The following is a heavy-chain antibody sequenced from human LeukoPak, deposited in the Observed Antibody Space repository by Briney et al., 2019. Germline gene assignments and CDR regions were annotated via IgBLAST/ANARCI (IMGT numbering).Heavy chain of an antibody. J-gene: IGHJ6*02. D-gene: IGHD6-19*01. CDR1: GYTLTELS. CDR3: ATDYLAGAGSFPMDV. Sequence: ASVKVSCKVSGYTLTELSMHWVRQAPGKGLEWRGGFDPEDGETIYAQKFQGRVTMTEDTSTDTAYMELSSLRSEDTAVYYCATDYLAGAGSFPMDVWGQGTTVTVSS. V-gene: IGHV1-24*01. CDR2: FDPEDGET.